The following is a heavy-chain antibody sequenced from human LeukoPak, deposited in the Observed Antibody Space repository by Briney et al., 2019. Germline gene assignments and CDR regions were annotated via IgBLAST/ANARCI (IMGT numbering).Heavy chain of an antibody. CDR2: IKQGGSEK. Sequence: RGALRLSCAASGFTFSSYWMSWGRQAPGKGLEWVANIKQGGSEKYYVDSVKGRCTISRDNAKNSLYLQMNSLRAEDTAVYYCARDSTYGDYRLDYYYGMDVWGQGATVTVSS. CDR3: ARDSTYGDYRLDYYYGMDV. V-gene: IGHV3-7*01. CDR1: GFTFSSYW. D-gene: IGHD4-17*01. J-gene: IGHJ6*02.